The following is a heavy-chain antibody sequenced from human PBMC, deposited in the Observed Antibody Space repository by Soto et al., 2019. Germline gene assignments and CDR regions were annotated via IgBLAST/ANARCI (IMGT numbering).Heavy chain of an antibody. CDR3: ARHRGPYVSFDI. J-gene: IGHJ3*02. V-gene: IGHV4-39*01. D-gene: IGHD3-10*02. Sequence: QLQLQESGPGLVKPSETLSLTCTVSGGSISSSSYYWGWIRQPPGKGLEWIGSIYYSGSTYYNPSLKSRLTISVDNSKNQFALKLSSVTAAVTAVYYCARHRGPYVSFDIWGQGTMVTVSS. CDR1: GGSISSSSYY. CDR2: IYYSGST.